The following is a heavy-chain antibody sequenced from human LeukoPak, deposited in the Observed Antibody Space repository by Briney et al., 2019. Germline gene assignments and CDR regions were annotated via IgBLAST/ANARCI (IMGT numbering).Heavy chain of an antibody. J-gene: IGHJ4*02. Sequence: GGSLRLSCVASGLNFDDSAMHWVRQAPGKGLEWVSLISADGGSTFSADSMKGRFSISRDNSKNSLYLQMNSLRSEDTAMYYCAKESGKFDYWGQGTLVAVSS. CDR2: ISADGGST. CDR1: GLNFDDSA. CDR3: AKESGKFDY. V-gene: IGHV3-43*02.